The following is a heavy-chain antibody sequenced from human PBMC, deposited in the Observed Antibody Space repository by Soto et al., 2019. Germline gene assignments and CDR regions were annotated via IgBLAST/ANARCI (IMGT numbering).Heavy chain of an antibody. D-gene: IGHD3-3*01. Sequence: PGGSLRLSCAASGFTFSSYAMSWVRQAPGKGLECVSAISGSGGSTYYADSVKGRFTISRDNSKNTLYLQMNSLRAEGTAVYYCAKDKGARFLEWLPKFRGGGGYYYGMDVWGQGTTVTVSS. V-gene: IGHV3-23*01. CDR3: AKDKGARFLEWLPKFRGGGGYYYGMDV. J-gene: IGHJ6*02. CDR2: ISGSGGST. CDR1: GFTFSSYA.